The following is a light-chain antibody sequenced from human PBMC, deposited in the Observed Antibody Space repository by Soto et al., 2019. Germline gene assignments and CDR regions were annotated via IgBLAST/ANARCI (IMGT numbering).Light chain of an antibody. Sequence: DIQMTQSPSTLSANVGDRVTITCRASQSISSWLAWYQQQPGKAPKLLIYDASSLESGVPSRFSATGSVTEFTPTISSLQPDDFATYYCQQYNASPWTFGQGTTVEIK. CDR2: DAS. V-gene: IGKV1-5*01. J-gene: IGKJ1*01. CDR3: QQYNASPWT. CDR1: QSISSW.